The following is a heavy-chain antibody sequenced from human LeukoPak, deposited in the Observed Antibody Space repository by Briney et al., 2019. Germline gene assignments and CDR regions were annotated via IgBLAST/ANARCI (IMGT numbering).Heavy chain of an antibody. J-gene: IGHJ5*02. Sequence: PSETLSLTCTVTGASISSHYWSWIRQPPGKGLECIGSIYPGGSIDYNPSLKSRATISGDSSKNHLSLKPTSVTAADTATYYCVKVGYGAGTWGWFDPWGQGTLVSVSA. V-gene: IGHV4-59*11. D-gene: IGHD3-10*01. CDR2: IYPGGSI. CDR1: GASISSHY. CDR3: VKVGYGAGTWGWFDP.